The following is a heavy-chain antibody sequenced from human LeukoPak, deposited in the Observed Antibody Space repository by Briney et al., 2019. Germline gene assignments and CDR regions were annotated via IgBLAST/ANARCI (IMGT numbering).Heavy chain of an antibody. J-gene: IGHJ4*02. V-gene: IGHV3-20*04. D-gene: IGHD5-18*01. CDR2: INWNGDST. CDR1: GFTFDDYG. Sequence: GGSLRLSCAASGFTFDDYGMSWVRQAPGKGLEWVSGINWNGDSTGYADSVKGRFTISRDNARNSLYLQMNSLRAEDTALYYCAREAGYRYNFYFVYWGQGTLVTVSS. CDR3: AREAGYRYNFYFVY.